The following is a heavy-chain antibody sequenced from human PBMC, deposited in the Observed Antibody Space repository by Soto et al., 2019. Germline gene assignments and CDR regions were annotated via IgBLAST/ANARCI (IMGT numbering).Heavy chain of an antibody. CDR3: ARVLDRPPGRLYYYYGMDF. CDR2: ISGNVGDT. Sequence: PGGSLRLSCAASGFTFSSYAFSWVRQAPGKGPEWVSTISGNVGDTYYADSVEGRFTVSRDISKNALYLQMISLRADDTAVYYCARVLDRPPGRLYYYYGMDFWGRGTTVTVSS. J-gene: IGHJ6*02. CDR1: GFTFSSYA. V-gene: IGHV3-23*01. D-gene: IGHD2-2*03.